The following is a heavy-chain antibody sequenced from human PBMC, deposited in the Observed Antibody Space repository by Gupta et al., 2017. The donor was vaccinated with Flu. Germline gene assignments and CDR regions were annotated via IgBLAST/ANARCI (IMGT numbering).Heavy chain of an antibody. J-gene: IGHJ4*02. D-gene: IGHD4-17*01. CDR2: ISSSSSYI. CDR3: ARYFGDREPFDY. Sequence: EVQVVESGGGLVKHGGSLRLSFAASAFTFGSSSMTWVGQAPGKGLKWVVSISSSSSYIYYADSMKGRFTISRDNAKNSVFLQMNSLRAEDTAMYYCARYFGDREPFDYWGQGTLITVSS. CDR1: AFTFGSSS. V-gene: IGHV3-21*06.